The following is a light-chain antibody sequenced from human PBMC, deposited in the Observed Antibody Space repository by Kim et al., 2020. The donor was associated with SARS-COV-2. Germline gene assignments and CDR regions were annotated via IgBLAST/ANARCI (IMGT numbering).Light chain of an antibody. J-gene: IGKJ2*01. Sequence: EVVMTQSPATLSVSPGGTATLSCRASQSVSNNLAWYQHKPGQAPRLLIYGASTRATGIPARFSGSGSGTDFTLTVSSLQSEDFAIYYCHQYNDWPPGDTFGQGTKLEI. V-gene: IGKV3-15*01. CDR3: HQYNDWPPGDT. CDR2: GAS. CDR1: QSVSNN.